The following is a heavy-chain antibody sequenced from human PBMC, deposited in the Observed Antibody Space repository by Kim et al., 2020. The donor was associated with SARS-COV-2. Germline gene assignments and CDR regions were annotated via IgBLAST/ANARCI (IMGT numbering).Heavy chain of an antibody. V-gene: IGHV4-34*01. D-gene: IGHD6-13*01. J-gene: IGHJ6*02. CDR3: ARDVPIAAGGGMDV. Sequence: SETLSLTCAVYGGSFSGYYWSWIRQPPGKGLEWIGEINHSGSTNYNPSLKSRVTISVDTSKNQFSLKLSSVTAADTAVYYCARDVPIAAGGGMDVWGQGTTVTVSS. CDR2: INHSGST. CDR1: GGSFSGYY.